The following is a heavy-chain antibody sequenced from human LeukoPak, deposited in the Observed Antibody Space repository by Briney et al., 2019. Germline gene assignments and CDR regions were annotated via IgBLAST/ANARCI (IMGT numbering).Heavy chain of an antibody. V-gene: IGHV3-66*01. CDR3: ARAVLLWFGDV. Sequence: GGSLRLSCAASGLTVSSNYMNWVRQAPGKGLEWVSVIYSGGSTFYADSVRGRFTISRDNSKNTLYLQMNSLRAEDTAVYYCARAVLLWFGDVWGKGTTVTISS. CDR1: GLTVSSNY. CDR2: IYSGGST. D-gene: IGHD3-10*01. J-gene: IGHJ6*04.